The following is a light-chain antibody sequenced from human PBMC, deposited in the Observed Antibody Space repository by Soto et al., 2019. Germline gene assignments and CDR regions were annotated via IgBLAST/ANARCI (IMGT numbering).Light chain of an antibody. Sequence: DIQMTQSPSSLSASVGDTVTITGRASQSITNYLTWFQQTPGKPPSILIFAADNMQDGVPSRFSGSGSGRDFSLTLSSLQPEDFSTYYCQQSYDMPWTFGQGTKVDIK. CDR2: AAD. V-gene: IGKV1-39*01. CDR3: QQSYDMPWT. J-gene: IGKJ1*01. CDR1: QSITNY.